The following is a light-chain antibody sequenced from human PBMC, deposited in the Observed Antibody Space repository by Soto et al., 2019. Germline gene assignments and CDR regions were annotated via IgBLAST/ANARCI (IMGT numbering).Light chain of an antibody. V-gene: IGLV2-11*01. CDR2: DVS. J-gene: IGLJ1*01. Sequence: QSVLTQPRSVSGSPGQSVTISCTGTSTDVGGYNYVSWYQQHPGTVPKLMLYDVSKRPSGVPDRFSGSKSGNTASLTISGLQAEDEADYYCCSYAGSDTLYVFGSGTKVTVL. CDR1: STDVGGYNY. CDR3: CSYAGSDTLYV.